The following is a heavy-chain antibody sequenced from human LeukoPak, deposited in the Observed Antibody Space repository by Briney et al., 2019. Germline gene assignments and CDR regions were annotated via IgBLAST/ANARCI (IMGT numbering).Heavy chain of an antibody. CDR3: TRYYPSLDS. CDR1: VFTFSNYW. V-gene: IGHV3-74*01. Sequence: PGGSLRLSCAASVFTFSNYWMHWVRQAPGKGLVWVSRINSDGSMTNYADSVNGLFTISRDNAKNTLYLQMNSLRAEDTAMYYCTRYYPSLDSWGQGTLVTVSS. CDR2: INSDGSMT. J-gene: IGHJ4*02. D-gene: IGHD1-26*01.